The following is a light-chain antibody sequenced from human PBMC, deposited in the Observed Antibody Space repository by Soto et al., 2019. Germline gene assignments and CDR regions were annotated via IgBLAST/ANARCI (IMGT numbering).Light chain of an antibody. CDR3: QQYGSSLPWT. V-gene: IGKV3-20*01. CDR2: GAS. J-gene: IGKJ1*01. CDR1: QSVSSSY. Sequence: EIVLTQSPGTLSLSPGERATLSCRASQSVSSSYFAWYQQKPGQAPRLLIYGASSRATGIPDRFSGSGSGTDFTLTISRLEPEDFAVYYCQQYGSSLPWTFGQGTKVDIK.